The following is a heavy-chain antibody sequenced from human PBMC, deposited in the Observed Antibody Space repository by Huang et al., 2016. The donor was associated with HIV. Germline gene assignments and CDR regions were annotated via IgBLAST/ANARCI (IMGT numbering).Heavy chain of an antibody. Sequence: QLQLQESGPGLVRPSETLSLTCSVSGGSVNSGYYYWGWIRQPPGKGLEWIASVFYGGNTFYTPSLKSRVSMSVDTSKKRVSLNLGSVTAADTAVYFCARLPFDYVWGTQRQTALDELDVWGQGTMVTVSS. CDR1: GGSVNSGYYY. CDR2: VFYGGNT. D-gene: IGHD3-16*01. CDR3: ARLPFDYVWGTQRQTALDELDV. V-gene: IGHV4-39*01. J-gene: IGHJ3*01.